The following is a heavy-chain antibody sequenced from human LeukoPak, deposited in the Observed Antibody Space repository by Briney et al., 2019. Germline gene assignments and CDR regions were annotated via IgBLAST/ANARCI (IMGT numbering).Heavy chain of an antibody. V-gene: IGHV1-8*01. CDR1: GYTFTSYD. D-gene: IGHD6-19*01. CDR3: ARGWVRRQWLVVVC. CDR2: RNPNSGNT. J-gene: IGHJ4*02. Sequence: ASVKVSCKASGYTFTSYDINWVRQATGQGLEWMGWRNPNSGNTGYAQKFQGRVTMTRNTSISTAYMELSNLRSEDTAVYYCARGWVRRQWLVVVCWGQGTLVSVSS.